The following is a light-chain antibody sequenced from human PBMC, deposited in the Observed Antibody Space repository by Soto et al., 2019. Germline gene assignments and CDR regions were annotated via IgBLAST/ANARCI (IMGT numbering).Light chain of an antibody. CDR1: QTLTTRF. Sequence: EIVLTQSPGTLSLSPGERATLSCMASQTLTTRFLAWYQQKPGQAPRLLIYGASSRATGIPDRFSGSGSGTEYTLTISRLEPEDFAVYYCQQYADLPYTFGQGTTLEI. CDR3: QQYADLPYT. CDR2: GAS. V-gene: IGKV3-20*01. J-gene: IGKJ2*01.